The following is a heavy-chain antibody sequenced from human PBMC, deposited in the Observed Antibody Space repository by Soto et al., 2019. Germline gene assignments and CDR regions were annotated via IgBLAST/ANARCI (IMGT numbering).Heavy chain of an antibody. Sequence: SVKVSCKASGGTFSSYAISWVRQAPGQGLEWMGGIIPIFGTANYAQKFQGRVTITADESTSTAYMELSSLRSEDTAVYYCARVRTTGPYYYYGMDVWGQGNTVTVSS. CDR2: IIPIFGTA. D-gene: IGHD1-7*01. J-gene: IGHJ6*02. V-gene: IGHV1-69*13. CDR3: ARVRTTGPYYYYGMDV. CDR1: GGTFSSYA.